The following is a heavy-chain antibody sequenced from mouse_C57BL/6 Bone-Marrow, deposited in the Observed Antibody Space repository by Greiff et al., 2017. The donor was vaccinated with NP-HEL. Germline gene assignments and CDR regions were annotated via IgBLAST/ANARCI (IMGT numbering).Heavy chain of an antibody. CDR2: ISSGSSTI. V-gene: IGHV5-17*01. CDR3: ARGVYYFDY. Sequence: EVQLVESGGGLVKPGGSLKLSCAASGFTFSDYGMHWVRQAPEKGLEWVAYISSGSSTIYYADTVKGRFPISRDNAKNTLFLQMTSLRSEDTAMYYCARGVYYFDYWGQGTTLTVSS. CDR1: GFTFSDYG. J-gene: IGHJ2*01.